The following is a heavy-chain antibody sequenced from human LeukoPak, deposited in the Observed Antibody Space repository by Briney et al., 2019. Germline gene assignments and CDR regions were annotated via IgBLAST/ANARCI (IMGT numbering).Heavy chain of an antibody. CDR2: INHSGST. CDR1: GGSFSGYY. CDR3: ARRYYPGIAVAAYGY. Sequence: SETPSLTCAVYGGSFSGYYWSWIRQPPGKGLEWIGEINHSGSTNYNPSLKSRVTISVDTSKNQFSLKLSSVTAADTAVYYCARRYYPGIAVAAYGYWGQGTLVTVSS. D-gene: IGHD6-19*01. V-gene: IGHV4-34*01. J-gene: IGHJ4*02.